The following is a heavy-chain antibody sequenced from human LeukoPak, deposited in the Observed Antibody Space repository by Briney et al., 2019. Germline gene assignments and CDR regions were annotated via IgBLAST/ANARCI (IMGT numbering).Heavy chain of an antibody. J-gene: IGHJ4*02. V-gene: IGHV3-74*01. CDR2: VNTDGSST. CDR3: AGGYSYAPY. D-gene: IGHD5-18*01. Sequence: GGSLRLSCAASGFIFSNYWMHWVRQAPGKGLVWVSRVNTDGSSTTYADSVKGRFTISRDNAKNTVYLQMNSLRAEDTAAYYCAGGYSYAPYWGQGTLVTVSS. CDR1: GFIFSNYW.